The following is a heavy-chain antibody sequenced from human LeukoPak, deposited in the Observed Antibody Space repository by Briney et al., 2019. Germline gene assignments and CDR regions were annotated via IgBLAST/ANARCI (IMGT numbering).Heavy chain of an antibody. CDR2: INHSGST. J-gene: IGHJ4*02. CDR3: ARTGYGSGSRYFDY. CDR1: GGSFSGYY. Sequence: SETLSLTCAVYGGSFSGYYWSWIRQPPGKGLEWIGEINHSGSTNYNPSLKSRVTISVDTSKNQFSLKLSSVTAADTAVYYCARTGYGSGSRYFDYWGQGTLVTVSS. V-gene: IGHV4-34*01. D-gene: IGHD3-10*01.